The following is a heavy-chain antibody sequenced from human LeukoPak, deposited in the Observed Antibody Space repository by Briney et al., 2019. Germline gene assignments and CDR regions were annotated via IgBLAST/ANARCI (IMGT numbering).Heavy chain of an antibody. V-gene: IGHV4-34*01. D-gene: IGHD1-26*01. CDR2: INHSGST. J-gene: IGHJ4*02. CDR1: GGSFSGYY. Sequence: PSETLSLTCAVYGGSFSGYYWSWIRQPPGKGLEWIGEINHSGSTNYNPSLKSRVTISVDTSKNQFSLKLSSVTAADTAVYYCARFRRGIVGATEDFDYWGQGTLVTVSS. CDR3: ARFRRGIVGATEDFDY.